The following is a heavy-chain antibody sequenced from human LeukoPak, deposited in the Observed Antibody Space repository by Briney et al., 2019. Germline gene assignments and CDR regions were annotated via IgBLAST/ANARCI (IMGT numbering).Heavy chain of an antibody. CDR2: IYHSGST. J-gene: IGHJ4*02. CDR3: ARGVGVVRGDFDY. Sequence: SETLSLTCAVSGGFISSSNWWSWVRQPPGKGLEWIGEIYHSGSTNYNPSLKSRVTISVDKSKNQFSLKLSSVTAADTAVYYCARGVGVVRGDFDYWGQGTLVTVSS. D-gene: IGHD3-3*01. V-gene: IGHV4-4*02. CDR1: GGFISSSNW.